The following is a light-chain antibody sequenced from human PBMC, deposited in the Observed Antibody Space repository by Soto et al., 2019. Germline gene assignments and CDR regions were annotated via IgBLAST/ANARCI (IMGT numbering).Light chain of an antibody. Sequence: EIVLTQSPATLSLSPGERATLSCMASQSVRSYLAWYQQKPGQAPRLRIYDASTRATGIPAMFSGSGSGTDFNLTITSLEPEDFAVYYCQQRSNWPPTFGQGTKVEIK. V-gene: IGKV3-11*01. CDR3: QQRSNWPPT. CDR2: DAS. CDR1: QSVRSY. J-gene: IGKJ1*01.